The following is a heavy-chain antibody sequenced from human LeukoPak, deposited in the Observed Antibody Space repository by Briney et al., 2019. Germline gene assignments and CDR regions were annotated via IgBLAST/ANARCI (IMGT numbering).Heavy chain of an antibody. V-gene: IGHV1-8*03. CDR2: MNPNSGNT. D-gene: IGHD3-9*01. Sequence: GASVKVSCKASGYTFTSYDINWVRQPTGQGLEWMGWMNPNSGNTGYAQKFQGRVTITRNTCISTAYMELSSLRSEDTAVYYCARGVPDILTGYYMFDYWGQGTLVTVSS. J-gene: IGHJ4*02. CDR1: GYTFTSYD. CDR3: ARGVPDILTGYYMFDY.